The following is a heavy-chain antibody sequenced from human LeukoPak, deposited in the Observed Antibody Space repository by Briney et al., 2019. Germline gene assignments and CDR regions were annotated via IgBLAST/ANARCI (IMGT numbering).Heavy chain of an antibody. J-gene: IGHJ6*03. CDR2: MNPNSGNT. CDR3: ARDEKTSGPTSWPYYYYMDV. V-gene: IGHV1-8*01. Sequence: WASVKVSCKASGYTFTSYDINWVRQATGQGVEWMGWMNPNSGNTGYPQKFQGRVTMTRNTSISTAYMELSSLRSEDTAVYYCARDEKTSGPTSWPYYYYMDVWGKGTTVTVSS. D-gene: IGHD5-12*01. CDR1: GYTFTSYD.